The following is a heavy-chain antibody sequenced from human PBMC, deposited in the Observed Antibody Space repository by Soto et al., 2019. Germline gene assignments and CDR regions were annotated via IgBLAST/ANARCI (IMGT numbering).Heavy chain of an antibody. Sequence: SETLSLTCTVSGGSISSHYWSWIRQPPGQGLEWIGYIYYSGSTYYNPSLKSRVTISVDTSKNQFSLKLSSVTAADTAVYYCARDQDYGAFDPWGQGTLVTVSS. CDR2: IYYSGST. V-gene: IGHV4-59*11. D-gene: IGHD4-17*01. CDR3: ARDQDYGAFDP. CDR1: GGSISSHY. J-gene: IGHJ5*02.